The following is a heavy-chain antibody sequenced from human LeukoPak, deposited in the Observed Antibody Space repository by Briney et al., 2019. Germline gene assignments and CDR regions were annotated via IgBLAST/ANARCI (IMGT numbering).Heavy chain of an antibody. D-gene: IGHD5-12*01. CDR3: ARGYEEYSAYDV. V-gene: IGHV1-8*01. J-gene: IGHJ4*02. CDR2: MNPNSGNT. CDR1: GYTFTSYD. Sequence: ASVKVSCKASGYTFTSYDINWVRQATGQGLEWMGWMNPNSGNTGYAQKFQGRVTMTRNTSISTAYMELSSLRSEDTAVYFCARGYEEYSAYDVWGQGILVTVSS.